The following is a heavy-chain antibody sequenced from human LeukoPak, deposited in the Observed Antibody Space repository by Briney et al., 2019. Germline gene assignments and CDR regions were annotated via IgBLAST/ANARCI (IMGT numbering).Heavy chain of an antibody. CDR2: ISSSGSTI. Sequence: PGGSLRLSCAASGFTFSSYEMNWVRQAPGKGLEWVSYISSSGSTIYYADSVKGRFTISRDNAKNSLYLQMNSLRAEDTAVYYCARVGVATAPNYYYYYGMDVWGQGTTVTVSS. CDR3: ARVGVATAPNYYYYYGMDV. V-gene: IGHV3-48*03. D-gene: IGHD5-12*01. CDR1: GFTFSSYE. J-gene: IGHJ6*02.